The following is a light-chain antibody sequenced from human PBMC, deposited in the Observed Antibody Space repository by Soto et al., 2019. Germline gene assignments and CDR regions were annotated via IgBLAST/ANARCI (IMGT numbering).Light chain of an antibody. Sequence: QAVVTQEPSLTVSPGGTVTLTCASRPGAVISSHYPNWFQQKPGQPPRTLIYNTSNTHSWTPARFSGSLLGGKAALTVSDVQPDDEADYYCLLFYRGDQVWVFGGGTKLTVL. V-gene: IGLV7-43*01. CDR2: NTS. J-gene: IGLJ3*02. CDR1: PGAVISSHY. CDR3: LLFYRGDQVWV.